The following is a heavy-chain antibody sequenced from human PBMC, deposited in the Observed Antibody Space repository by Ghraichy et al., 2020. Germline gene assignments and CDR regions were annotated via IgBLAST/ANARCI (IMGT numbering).Heavy chain of an antibody. Sequence: VSCKASAYTFIDHYVHWVRQAPGKGLEWMGWINPSSGDTNYAQRFQGRITMTRDTSISTAYMQLIRLTSDDLAVYYCARGTMGVGPSDYWGQGTLVTVSS. J-gene: IGHJ4*02. CDR2: INPSSGDT. D-gene: IGHD3/OR15-3a*01. V-gene: IGHV1-2*02. CDR3: ARGTMGVGPSDY. CDR1: AYTFIDHY.